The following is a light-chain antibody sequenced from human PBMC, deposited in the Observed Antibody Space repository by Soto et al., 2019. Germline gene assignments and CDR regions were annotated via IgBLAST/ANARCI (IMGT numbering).Light chain of an antibody. V-gene: IGLV2-14*01. J-gene: IGLJ2*01. CDR2: GVS. Sequence: QSALTQPASVSGSPGQSITISCTGTSSDIGGYNYVSWYQQHPGKAPKLMIYGVSNRPSGVSGRFFGSKSGNTASLTISGLQPEDEADYYCSSFVGSPVVFGGGTKLTVL. CDR3: SSFVGSPVV. CDR1: SSDIGGYNY.